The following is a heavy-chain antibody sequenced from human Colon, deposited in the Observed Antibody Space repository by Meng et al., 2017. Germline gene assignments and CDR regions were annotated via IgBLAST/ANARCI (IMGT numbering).Heavy chain of an antibody. J-gene: IGHJ2*01. V-gene: IGHV3-23*01. D-gene: IGHD3-22*01. CDR1: GFTFSSYA. CDR3: AKDRDGSGAYYFYFDL. Sequence: GESLKISCTASGFTFSSYAMNWVRQAPGKGLEWVSAISGSGGSTYNADSVKGRFTISRDNSKNTLYLQLNSLRAEDTAVYYCAKDRDGSGAYYFYFDLWGRGTLVTVSS. CDR2: ISGSGGST.